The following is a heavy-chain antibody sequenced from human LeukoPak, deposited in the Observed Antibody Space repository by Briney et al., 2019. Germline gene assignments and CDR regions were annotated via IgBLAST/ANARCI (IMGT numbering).Heavy chain of an antibody. CDR1: GFTFSSYS. D-gene: IGHD1-26*01. CDR3: ARDNVGATSHFDY. J-gene: IGHJ4*02. CDR2: ISSSSSYI. Sequence: PGGSLRLSCAASGFTFSSYSMNWVRQAPGKGLEWVSSISSSSSYIYYADSVKGRFTISRDNAKNSLYLQMNSLRAEDTAVYYCARDNVGATSHFDYWGQGTLVTVSS. V-gene: IGHV3-21*01.